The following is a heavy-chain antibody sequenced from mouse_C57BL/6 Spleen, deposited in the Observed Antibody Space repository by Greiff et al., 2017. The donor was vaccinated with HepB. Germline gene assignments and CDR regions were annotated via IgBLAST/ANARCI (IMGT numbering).Heavy chain of an antibody. CDR3: AVPSYGRLFAY. CDR1: GYTFTSYW. J-gene: IGHJ3*01. Sequence: VQLQQPGAELVKPGASVKLSCKASGYTFTSYWMHWVKQRPGQGLEWIGMIHPNSGSTNYNEKFKSKATLTVDKSSSTAYMQLSSLTSEDSAVYYCAVPSYGRLFAYWGQGTLVTVSA. D-gene: IGHD1-1*01. CDR2: IHPNSGST. V-gene: IGHV1-64*01.